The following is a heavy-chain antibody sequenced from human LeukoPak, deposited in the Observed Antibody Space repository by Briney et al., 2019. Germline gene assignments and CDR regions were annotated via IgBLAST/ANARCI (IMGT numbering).Heavy chain of an antibody. CDR3: ARGGGYSTYFDY. Sequence: KTGGSLRLSCAASGFTFSSYSMNWVRQAPGKGLEWVSSISSSSSYIYYADSVKGRFTISRDNAKNSLYLQMNSLRAEHKAVYYCARGGGYSTYFDYWGQGTLVTVSS. V-gene: IGHV3-21*01. J-gene: IGHJ4*02. D-gene: IGHD3-22*01. CDR1: GFTFSSYS. CDR2: ISSSSSYI.